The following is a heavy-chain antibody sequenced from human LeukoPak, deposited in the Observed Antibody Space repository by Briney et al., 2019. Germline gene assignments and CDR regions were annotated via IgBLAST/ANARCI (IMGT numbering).Heavy chain of an antibody. V-gene: IGHV3-48*03. CDR1: QIS. J-gene: IGHJ4*02. Sequence: GGSLRLSCAASQISNWVRQAPGKGLEWVAYILDTGSTTSYADSVKGRFTISRDNAKNTLYLQMNSLRAEDTAVYYCARGRLRGDFDYWGQGTLVTVSS. CDR2: ILDTGSTT. CDR3: ARGRLRGDFDY. D-gene: IGHD2-21*01.